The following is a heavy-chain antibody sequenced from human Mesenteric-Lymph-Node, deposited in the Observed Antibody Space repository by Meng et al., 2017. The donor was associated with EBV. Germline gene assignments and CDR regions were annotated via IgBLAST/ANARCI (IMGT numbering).Heavy chain of an antibody. CDR1: GFTFSSYA. Sequence: VEFGGGLVQPGGSLRLSCAASGFTFSSYAMSWVRQAPGKGLGWVSRIRSDGSSTDYADSVKGRFTISRDNAKNTVYLQMSSLRVEDSAVYYCARDGLDPWGQGTLVTVSS. V-gene: IGHV3-23*04. CDR2: IRSDGSST. J-gene: IGHJ5*02. CDR3: ARDGLDP.